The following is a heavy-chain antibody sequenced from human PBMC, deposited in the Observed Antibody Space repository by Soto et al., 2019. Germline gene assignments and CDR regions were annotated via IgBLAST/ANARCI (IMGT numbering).Heavy chain of an antibody. CDR2: IYWDDDK. CDR3: IQSRCGGDCLQSYASYYYYGMDV. CDR1: AFSLSTGGVG. D-gene: IGHD2-21*02. Sequence: QITLKESGPTLVKPTQTLTLTCTFSAFSLSTGGVGVGWIRQPPGKALEWLALIYWDDDKRYSPSLRSRLTITKDTSKSQVVLTMTNMDPVDTATYYCIQSRCGGDCLQSYASYYYYGMDVW. V-gene: IGHV2-5*02. J-gene: IGHJ6*01.